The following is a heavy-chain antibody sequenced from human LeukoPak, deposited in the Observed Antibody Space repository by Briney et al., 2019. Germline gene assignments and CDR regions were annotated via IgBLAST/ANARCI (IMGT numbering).Heavy chain of an antibody. D-gene: IGHD2-15*01. CDR3: ARARGKTFPYSTWVTDY. V-gene: IGHV7-4-1*02. CDR1: GYTFTSYY. CDR2: INTNTGNP. J-gene: IGHJ4*02. Sequence: GASVKVSCKASGYTFTSYYMHWVRQAPGQGLEWVGWINTNTGNPTYAQGFTGRFVFSLDTSVSTAYLQISSLKAEDTAVYYCARARGKTFPYSTWVTDYWGQGTLVTVSS.